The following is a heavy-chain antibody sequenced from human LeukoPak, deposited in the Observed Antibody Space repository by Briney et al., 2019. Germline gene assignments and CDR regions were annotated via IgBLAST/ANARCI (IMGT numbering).Heavy chain of an antibody. D-gene: IGHD4-17*01. CDR2: ISKDGYNT. V-gene: IGHV3-30-3*01. J-gene: IGHJ4*02. CDR3: ARNDYGTYYFDY. CDR1: GFRFSDYA. Sequence: GGSLRLSCAASGFRFSDYAVHWIRQAPGKGLEGVAIISKDGYNTDYADSVKGRFTISRDNSKNTLYLQMNSLRVEDTALYYCARNDYGTYYFDYWGQGTLVTVSS.